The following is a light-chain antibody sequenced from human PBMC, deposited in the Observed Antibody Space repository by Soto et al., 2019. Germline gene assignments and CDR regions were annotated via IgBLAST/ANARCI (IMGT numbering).Light chain of an antibody. Sequence: QSALTQPASVSGSPGQSITISCGGTSSDVGAYIYVSWYQQFPGKAPKLILYEVNNRPSGVSNRFSGSKSGTTASLTISGLQPEDEADYYCSAYSDIDTKVFGTGTKVTV. CDR1: SSDVGAYIY. CDR3: SAYSDIDTKV. V-gene: IGLV2-14*03. J-gene: IGLJ1*01. CDR2: EVN.